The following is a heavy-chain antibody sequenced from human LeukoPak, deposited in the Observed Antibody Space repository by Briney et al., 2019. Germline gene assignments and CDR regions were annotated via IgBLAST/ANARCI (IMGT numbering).Heavy chain of an antibody. CDR1: GGSISSHY. V-gene: IGHV4-59*11. D-gene: IGHD2-2*01. CDR2: IYYSGNT. CDR3: ASYTSVKSFDY. Sequence: SETLSLTCTVSGGSISSHYWSWIRQSPGEGLECIGYIYYSGNTNYNPSLKSRVTISVDTSKNQFSLKLSSVTAADTAVYYCASYTSVKSFDYWGQGTQVTVSS. J-gene: IGHJ4*02.